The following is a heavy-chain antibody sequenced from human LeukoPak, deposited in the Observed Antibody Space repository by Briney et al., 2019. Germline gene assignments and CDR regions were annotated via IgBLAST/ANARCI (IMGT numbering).Heavy chain of an antibody. CDR3: ARQISEMAIDAFDI. J-gene: IGHJ3*02. CDR2: IYYSGST. D-gene: IGHD5-24*01. CDR1: GGSISSYY. V-gene: IGHV4-59*08. Sequence: SETLSLTCTVFGGSISSYYWSWIRQPPGKGLEWIGYIYYSGSTNYNPSLKSRVTISVDTSKNQFSLKLSSVTAADTAVYYCARQISEMAIDAFDIWGQGTMVTVSS.